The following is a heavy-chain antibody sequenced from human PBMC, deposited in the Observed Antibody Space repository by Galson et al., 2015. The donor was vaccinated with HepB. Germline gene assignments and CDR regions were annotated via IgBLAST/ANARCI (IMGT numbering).Heavy chain of an antibody. CDR2: IYYSGST. V-gene: IGHV4-59*01. Sequence: SLTCTVSGGSISSYYWSWIRQPPGKGLEWIGYIYYSGSTNYNPSLKSRVTISVDTSKNQFSLKVSSVTAADTAVYYCARASGWLQLRPRYFDYWGQGTLVTVSS. CDR3: ARASGWLQLRPRYFDY. CDR1: GGSISSYY. D-gene: IGHD5-24*01. J-gene: IGHJ4*02.